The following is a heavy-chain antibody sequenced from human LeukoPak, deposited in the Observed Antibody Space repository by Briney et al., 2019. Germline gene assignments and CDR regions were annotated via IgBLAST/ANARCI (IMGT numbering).Heavy chain of an antibody. CDR3: ARRTRSRDIVVVPAAMNWFDP. J-gene: IGHJ5*02. D-gene: IGHD2-2*01. V-gene: IGHV4-38-2*02. CDR2: INHSGST. Sequence: TSETLSLTCTVSGYSISSGYYWSWIRQPPGKGLEWIGEINHSGSTNYNPSLKSRVTISVDTSKNQFSLKLSSVTAADTAVYYCARRTRSRDIVVVPAAMNWFDPWGQGTLVTVSS. CDR1: GYSISSGYY.